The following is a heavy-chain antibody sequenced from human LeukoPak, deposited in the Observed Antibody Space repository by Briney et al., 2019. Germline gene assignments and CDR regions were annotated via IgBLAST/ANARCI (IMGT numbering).Heavy chain of an antibody. D-gene: IGHD3-10*01. Sequence: SETLSLTCTVSGGSISSHYWSWIRQPPGKGLEWIGYIYYSGTTNYNPSLKSRVTISVDTSKNQFSLKLSSVTAADTAVYYCARVLPALWFGELQNHDAFDIWGQGTMVTVSS. V-gene: IGHV4-59*08. CDR3: ARVLPALWFGELQNHDAFDI. CDR1: GGSISSHY. J-gene: IGHJ3*02. CDR2: IYYSGTT.